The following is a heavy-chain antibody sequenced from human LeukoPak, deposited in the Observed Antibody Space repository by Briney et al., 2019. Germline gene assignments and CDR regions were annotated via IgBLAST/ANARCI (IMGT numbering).Heavy chain of an antibody. CDR1: GGSFSGYY. D-gene: IGHD6-6*01. CDR2: INHSGST. J-gene: IGHJ4*02. V-gene: IGHV4-34*01. CDR3: ARQSPSYSSSSGTFDY. Sequence: PSETLSLTCAVYGGSFSGYYWSWIRQPPGKGLEWIGEINHSGSTNYNPSLKSRVTISVDTSKNQFSLKLSSVTAADTAVYYCARQSPSYSSSSGTFDYWGQGTLVTVSS.